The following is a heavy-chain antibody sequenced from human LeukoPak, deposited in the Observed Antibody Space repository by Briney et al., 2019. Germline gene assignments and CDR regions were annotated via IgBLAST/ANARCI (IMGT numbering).Heavy chain of an antibody. J-gene: IGHJ4*02. D-gene: IGHD6-13*01. V-gene: IGHV1-46*01. CDR3: AREVAAPGTGLDY. Sequence: ASVKVSCKTSGYTFTSYYMHWVRQAPAQGLEWMGITNPSGGSTSYEEKFQGRVTMTRDTSTSTVYMELSSLRFEDTAVYYCAREVAAPGTGLDYWGQGTLVTVSS. CDR1: GYTFTSYY. CDR2: TNPSGGST.